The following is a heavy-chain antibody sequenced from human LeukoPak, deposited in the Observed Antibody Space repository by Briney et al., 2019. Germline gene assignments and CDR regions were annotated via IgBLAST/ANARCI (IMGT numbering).Heavy chain of an antibody. D-gene: IGHD3-22*01. CDR1: GGSRSYYY. V-gene: IGHV4-59*08. CDR2: IYYSGST. Sequence: PSETLSLTCTVSGGSRSYYYWSWIRQPPGKGLEWIGYIYYSGSTNYNPSLKSRVTISVDTSKNQFSLRLSSVTAADTAVYYCARRDSSGYYAYWGQGTLVIVSS. J-gene: IGHJ4*02. CDR3: ARRDSSGYYAY.